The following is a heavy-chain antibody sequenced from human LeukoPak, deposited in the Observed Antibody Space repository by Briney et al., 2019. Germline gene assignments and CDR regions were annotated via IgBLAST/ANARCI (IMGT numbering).Heavy chain of an antibody. Sequence: GGPLRLSCATSGFMFKTYWMHWVRQAPGKGLVWVSRINNDGHSINYADSVKGRFTTSRDNAKNTLFLHMNSLRAEDTGVYYCARDNLEWGSVFDYWGQGTLVTVSS. CDR1: GFMFKTYW. D-gene: IGHD3-16*01. V-gene: IGHV3-74*01. CDR2: INNDGHSI. J-gene: IGHJ4*02. CDR3: ARDNLEWGSVFDY.